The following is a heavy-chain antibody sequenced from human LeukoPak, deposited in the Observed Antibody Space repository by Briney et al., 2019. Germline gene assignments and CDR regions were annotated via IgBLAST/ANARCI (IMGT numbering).Heavy chain of an antibody. D-gene: IGHD6-13*01. V-gene: IGHV3-15*01. J-gene: IGHJ4*02. CDR3: AKDLRILKTYSSSWYFPLDY. Sequence: GGSLRLSCAASGFTFDDYGMSWVRQAPGKGLEWVGRIKSKTDGGTTDYAAPVKGRFIISRDDSKNSLYLQMNSLKTEDTAVYYCAKDLRILKTYSSSWYFPLDYWGQGTLVTVSS. CDR1: GFTFDDYG. CDR2: IKSKTDGGTT.